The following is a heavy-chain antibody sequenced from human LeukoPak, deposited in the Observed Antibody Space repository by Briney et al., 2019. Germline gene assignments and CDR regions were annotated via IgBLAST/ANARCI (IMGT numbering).Heavy chain of an antibody. CDR2: ISYDGSNK. D-gene: IGHD2-15*01. CDR3: ARDWGYCSGGSCHSHGAFDI. Sequence: PGRSLRLSCAASGFTFSSYAMHWVRQAPGKGLEWVAVISYDGSNKYYADSVKGRFTISRDNSKNTLYLQMNSLRAEDTAVYYCARDWGYCSGGSCHSHGAFDIWGQGTMVTVSS. CDR1: GFTFSSYA. V-gene: IGHV3-30-3*01. J-gene: IGHJ3*02.